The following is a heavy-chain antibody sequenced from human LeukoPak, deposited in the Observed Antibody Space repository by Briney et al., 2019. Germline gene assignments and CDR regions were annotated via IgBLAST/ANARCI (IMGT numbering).Heavy chain of an antibody. CDR1: GGSISSSSDY. CDR3: ARLGSGPYDYVWGSYHPYYFDY. V-gene: IGHV4-39*01. D-gene: IGHD3-16*02. J-gene: IGHJ4*02. Sequence: PSETLSLTCTVSGGSISSSSDYWGWIRQPPGKGLEWIGSIYYSGSTYYNRSLKNRVTISVDTSKHQFSLTLSSVTAADTAVYYCARLGSGPYDYVWGSYHPYYFDYWGQGTLVTVPS. CDR2: IYYSGST.